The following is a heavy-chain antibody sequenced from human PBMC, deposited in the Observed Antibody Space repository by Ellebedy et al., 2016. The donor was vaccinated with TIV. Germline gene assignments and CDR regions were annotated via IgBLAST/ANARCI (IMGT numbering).Heavy chain of an antibody. Sequence: GGSLRLXCVASGFTFSSYSFNWVRQAPGKGLEWVSSIIVSSSSTHYADSVKGRFTVSRDNAKNSLYLQMNSLRAEDTAVYYCSRDSMGTGWYYGMGVWGQGTTVTVSS. CDR1: GFTFSSYS. CDR2: IIVSSSST. V-gene: IGHV3-21*04. J-gene: IGHJ6*02. CDR3: SRDSMGTGWYYGMGV. D-gene: IGHD6-19*01.